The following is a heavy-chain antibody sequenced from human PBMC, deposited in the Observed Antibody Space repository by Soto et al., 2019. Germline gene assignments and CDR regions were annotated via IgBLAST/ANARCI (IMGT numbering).Heavy chain of an antibody. Sequence: GSLRLSCAASGFTFSSYAMSWVRQAPGKGLEWVSAISGSGGSTYYADSVKGRFTISRDNSKNTLYLQMNSLRAEDTAVYYCAKELRSHYYDSSGPFDYWGQGTLVTVSS. V-gene: IGHV3-23*01. CDR2: ISGSGGST. J-gene: IGHJ4*02. CDR3: AKELRSHYYDSSGPFDY. D-gene: IGHD3-22*01. CDR1: GFTFSSYA.